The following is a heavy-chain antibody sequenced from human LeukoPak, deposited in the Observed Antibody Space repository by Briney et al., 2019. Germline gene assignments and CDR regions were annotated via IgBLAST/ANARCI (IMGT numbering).Heavy chain of an antibody. D-gene: IGHD3-3*01. CDR1: GFTFSSYA. CDR3: ASFPRFSLTFDY. J-gene: IGHJ4*02. V-gene: IGHV3-30-3*01. CDR2: ISYDGSNK. Sequence: PGGSLRLSCAASGFTFSSYAMHWVRQAPGKGLEWVAVISYDGSNKYYADSVKGRFTISRDNSKNTLYLQMNSLRAEDTAVYYCASFPRFSLTFDYWGQGTLVTVSS.